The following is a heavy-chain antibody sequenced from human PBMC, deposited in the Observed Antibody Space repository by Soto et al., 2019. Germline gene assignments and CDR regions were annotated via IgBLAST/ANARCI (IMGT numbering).Heavy chain of an antibody. D-gene: IGHD6-13*01. CDR1: GGSISSGGSY. Sequence: QVQLQESGPGLVKPSQTLSLICTVSGGSISSGGSYWSWIRQSPGKGLEWIGYIYYSGTTYYNPSLKSRVSMSLDTSTNQFSLKLSSVTAAATAIYYCASGHWFISSCSYLDLWGRGTLVTVSS. V-gene: IGHV4-31*03. J-gene: IGHJ2*01. CDR2: IYYSGTT. CDR3: ASGHWFISSCSYLDL.